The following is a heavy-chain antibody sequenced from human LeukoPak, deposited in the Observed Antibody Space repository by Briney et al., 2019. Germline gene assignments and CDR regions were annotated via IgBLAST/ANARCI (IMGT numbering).Heavy chain of an antibody. J-gene: IGHJ4*02. D-gene: IGHD4-17*01. Sequence: SETLSLTCTVSGGSISSGSYYWSWIRQPAGKGLEWIGRMYTSGNTNYNPSLKSRVTISVDTSKNQFSLKLSSVTAADTAVYYCARQDYGYYFDYWGQGTLVTVSS. CDR1: GGSISSGSYY. V-gene: IGHV4-61*02. CDR2: MYTSGNT. CDR3: ARQDYGYYFDY.